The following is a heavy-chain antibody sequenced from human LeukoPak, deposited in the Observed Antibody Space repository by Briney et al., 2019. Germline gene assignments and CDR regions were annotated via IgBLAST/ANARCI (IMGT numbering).Heavy chain of an antibody. CDR1: GYTFTSYG. J-gene: IGHJ4*02. Sequence: ASVKVSCKASGYTFTSYGISWVRQAPGQGLEWMGWISAYNGNTNYAQKLQGRVTMTTDTSTSTAYMELRSLRSDDTAVYYCAVVGVAAAGTLWVDYWGQGTLVTVSS. CDR3: AVVGVAAAGTLWVDY. CDR2: ISAYNGNT. D-gene: IGHD6-13*01. V-gene: IGHV1-18*01.